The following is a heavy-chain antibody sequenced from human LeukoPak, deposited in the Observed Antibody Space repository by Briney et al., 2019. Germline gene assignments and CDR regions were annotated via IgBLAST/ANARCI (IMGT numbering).Heavy chain of an antibody. D-gene: IGHD3-22*01. Sequence: GGSLRLSCAASGFTFSRYTMNWVRQAPGKGLEWVSSITASSSYIYYADSLKGRFTISRDNAKNSLYLQMNSLRAEDTAVYYCARGENYYDSTGYDYWGQGTLVTVSS. J-gene: IGHJ4*02. CDR2: ITASSSYI. CDR3: ARGENYYDSTGYDY. CDR1: GFTFSRYT. V-gene: IGHV3-21*01.